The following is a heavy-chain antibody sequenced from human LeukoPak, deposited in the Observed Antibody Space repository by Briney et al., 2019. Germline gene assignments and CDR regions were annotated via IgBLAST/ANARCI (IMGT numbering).Heavy chain of an antibody. V-gene: IGHV3-23*01. Sequence: GGSLRLSCAASGFTFSNYAMSWVRQAPGKGLEWVSAISGSAGNTYYADSVKGRFTISRDSSRNTQYLQMNSLRAEDTAIYYCANVEWPLDYWGQGTLVTVSS. CDR2: ISGSAGNT. CDR1: GFTFSNYA. J-gene: IGHJ4*02. CDR3: ANVEWPLDY. D-gene: IGHD1-26*01.